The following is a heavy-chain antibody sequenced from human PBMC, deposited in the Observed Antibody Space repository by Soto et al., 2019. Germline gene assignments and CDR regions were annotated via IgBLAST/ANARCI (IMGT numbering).Heavy chain of an antibody. CDR2: TFYSGST. CDR3: ARERKDYYDSSGYFDY. CDR1: GGSISSYY. Sequence: PSETLSLTCTVSGGSISSYYWSWIRQPPGKGLEWIGYTFYSGSTNYNSSLKSRVIISVDTSKNQFSLKLNSVTAADTAVYYCARERKDYYDSSGYFDYWGQGTLVTVSS. J-gene: IGHJ4*02. D-gene: IGHD3-22*01. V-gene: IGHV4-59*01.